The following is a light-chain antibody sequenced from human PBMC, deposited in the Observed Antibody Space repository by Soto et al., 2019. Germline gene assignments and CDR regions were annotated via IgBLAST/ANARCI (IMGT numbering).Light chain of an antibody. V-gene: IGLV2-14*01. CDR2: EVS. J-gene: IGLJ1*01. CDR3: TSYTNRITFEYV. Sequence: RPASVSGSPGQSITISYTGTSSDVGGYNSVSWYQQHPGKAPKLMIYEVSNRPSGVSNRFSGSKSGNTASLTISGLQTEDEADYYCTSYTNRITFEYVFGTRTKVTVL. CDR1: SSDVGGYNS.